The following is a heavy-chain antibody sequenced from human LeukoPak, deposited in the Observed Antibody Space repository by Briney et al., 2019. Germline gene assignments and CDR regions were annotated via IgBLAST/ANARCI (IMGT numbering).Heavy chain of an antibody. CDR2: ISYDGNNK. CDR3: ARPNGYCSSISCPLHY. J-gene: IGHJ4*02. Sequence: GGSLRLSCAASGFTFSSYAMHWVRQAPGKGLEWVAVISYDGNNKYYADSVKGRFTISRDNSKNTLYVQMNSLRAEDTAVYYCARPNGYCSSISCPLHYWGQGTLVTVSS. D-gene: IGHD2-2*01. CDR1: GFTFSSYA. V-gene: IGHV3-30-3*01.